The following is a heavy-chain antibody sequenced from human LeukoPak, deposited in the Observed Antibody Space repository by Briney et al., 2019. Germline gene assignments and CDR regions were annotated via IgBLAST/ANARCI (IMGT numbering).Heavy chain of an antibody. Sequence: GGSLRLSCAASGFTFSSYGMHWVRQAPGKGLEWVAVISYDGSNKYYADSVKGRFTISRDNSKNTLYLQMNSLRAEDTAVYYCAKNVYNSGTSASDHWGQGTLVTVTS. CDR2: ISYDGSNK. D-gene: IGHD3-10*01. J-gene: IGHJ4*02. CDR3: AKNVYNSGTSASDH. V-gene: IGHV3-30*18. CDR1: GFTFSSYG.